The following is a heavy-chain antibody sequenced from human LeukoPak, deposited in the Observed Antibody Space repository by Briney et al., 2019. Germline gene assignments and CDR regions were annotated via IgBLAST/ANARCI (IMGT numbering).Heavy chain of an antibody. CDR3: ARSYCSSTSCSRSPNWFDS. Sequence: SVKVSCKASGGTFSSYAISWVRQAPGQGLEWMGGIIPIFGTANYAQKLQGRVTITADESTSTAYMELSSLRSEDTAVYYCARSYCSSTSCSRSPNWFDSWGQGTLVTVSS. CDR1: GGTFSSYA. V-gene: IGHV1-69*13. CDR2: IIPIFGTA. J-gene: IGHJ5*01. D-gene: IGHD2-2*01.